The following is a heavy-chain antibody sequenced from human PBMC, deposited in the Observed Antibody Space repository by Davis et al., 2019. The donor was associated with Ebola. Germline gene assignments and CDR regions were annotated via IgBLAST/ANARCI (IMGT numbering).Heavy chain of an antibody. J-gene: IGHJ3*01. CDR1: GFTFSTYS. CDR2: IGLSADT. Sequence: GESLKISCAASGFTFSTYSMSWVRRAPGKGLEWVSTIGLSADTYYADSVKGRFTISRDNSRNTLHLQMDSLRVEDTAIYYCVKDTSTVWFDVWGQGTTVTVSS. CDR3: VKDTSTVWFDV. V-gene: IGHV3-23*01. D-gene: IGHD6-19*01.